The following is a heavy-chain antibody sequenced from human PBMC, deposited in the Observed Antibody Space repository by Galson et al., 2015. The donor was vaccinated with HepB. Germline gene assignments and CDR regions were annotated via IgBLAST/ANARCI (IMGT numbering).Heavy chain of an antibody. V-gene: IGHV3-30*03. Sequence: SLRLSCAASGFTFSSYGMHWVRQAPGKGLEWVAVISYDGSNKYYADSVKGRFTISRDNSKNTLYLQMNSLRAEDTAVYYCARDGSRFGELLGNFFDYWGQGTLVTVSS. CDR1: GFTFSSYG. CDR3: ARDGSRFGELLGNFFDY. D-gene: IGHD3-10*01. J-gene: IGHJ4*02. CDR2: ISYDGSNK.